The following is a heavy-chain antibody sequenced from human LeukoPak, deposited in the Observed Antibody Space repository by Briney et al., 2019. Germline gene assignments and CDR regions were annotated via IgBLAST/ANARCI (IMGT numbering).Heavy chain of an antibody. CDR1: GFTFDDYG. V-gene: IGHV3-20*04. Sequence: GGSLRLSCAASGFTFDDYGMSWVRHAPGKGLEWVSGINWNGGSTVYADSVKGRFTIARDNAKSSLYVQMNSLRAEDTALYYCAGDTAGTDAFDIWGQGTMVTVSS. CDR3: AGDTAGTDAFDI. CDR2: INWNGGST. J-gene: IGHJ3*02. D-gene: IGHD6-13*01.